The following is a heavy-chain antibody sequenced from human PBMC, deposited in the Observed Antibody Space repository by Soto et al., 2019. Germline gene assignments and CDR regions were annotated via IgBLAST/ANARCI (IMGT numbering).Heavy chain of an antibody. V-gene: IGHV4-39*01. CDR2: IYYSGYT. J-gene: IGHJ6*02. CDR3: ARHNGPLYVGYYYDMDV. D-gene: IGHD3-16*01. CDR1: GGSISSSSYY. Sequence: QLQLQESGPGLVKPSETLSLTCTVSGGSISSSSYYWGWIRQPPGKGLEWIGSIYYSGYTYYNPSRKSRVTISVDTSKKQFSLELSSVTAADTAVYYCARHNGPLYVGYYYDMDVWGQGTTVTVSS.